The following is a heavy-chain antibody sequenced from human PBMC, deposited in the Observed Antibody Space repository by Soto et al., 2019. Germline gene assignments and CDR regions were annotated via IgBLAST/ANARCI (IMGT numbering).Heavy chain of an antibody. V-gene: IGHV4-34*01. CDR1: GESFSGYY. CDR3: ARGKGDY. J-gene: IGHJ4*02. Sequence: QVQLQQWGAGLLKPSETLSLTCAVYGESFSGYYWSWIRQPPGKGLEWIGEINHSGSTNYNPSLKSRVTISVDTAKNQFSRELRPVTGADTAVYYCARGKGDYWGQGTLVTVSS. CDR2: INHSGST.